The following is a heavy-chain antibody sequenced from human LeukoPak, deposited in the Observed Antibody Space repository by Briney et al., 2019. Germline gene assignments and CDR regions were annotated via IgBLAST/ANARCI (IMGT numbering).Heavy chain of an antibody. CDR1: GFTFSNYW. CDR3: ARVRKIQLWLHFDY. V-gene: IGHV3-74*01. Sequence: SGGSLRLSCAASGFTFSNYWMHWVRQAPGKGLVWVSRINSDGINTSYADSVKGRFTISRDNAKNTLNLQMNSLRAEDTAVYYCARVRKIQLWLHFDYWGQGTLVTVSS. CDR2: INSDGINT. D-gene: IGHD5-18*01. J-gene: IGHJ4*02.